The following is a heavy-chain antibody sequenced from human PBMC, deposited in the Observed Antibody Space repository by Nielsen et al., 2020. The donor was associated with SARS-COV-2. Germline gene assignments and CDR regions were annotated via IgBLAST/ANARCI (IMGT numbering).Heavy chain of an antibody. CDR1: GGSISTYY. CDR3: ARKFYYYDSSGYPSWADAFDI. Sequence: SETLSLTCTVSGGSISTYYWSWIRQPPGKGLEWIGYISYSGSTNYNPSLKSRVTISLDTSKNQFSLKLSSVTAADTAVYYCARKFYYYDSSGYPSWADAFDIWGQGTMVTVSS. CDR2: ISYSGST. V-gene: IGHV4-59*08. J-gene: IGHJ3*02. D-gene: IGHD3-22*01.